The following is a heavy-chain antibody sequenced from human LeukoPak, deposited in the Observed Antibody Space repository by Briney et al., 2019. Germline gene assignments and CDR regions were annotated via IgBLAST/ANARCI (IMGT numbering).Heavy chain of an antibody. V-gene: IGHV3-48*01. J-gene: IGHJ4*02. CDR3: ARDSTRILGLFDY. CDR2: ISSRSDSE. Sequence: TGGSLRLSCASSGFTFGTYGMNWVRQAPEKGLEWASYISSRSDSENYADSVKGRFTISRDNIRNLLYLQMNSLRAEDTAVYFCARDSTRILGLFDYWGQGTLVTISS. CDR1: GFTFGTYG. D-gene: IGHD2/OR15-2a*01.